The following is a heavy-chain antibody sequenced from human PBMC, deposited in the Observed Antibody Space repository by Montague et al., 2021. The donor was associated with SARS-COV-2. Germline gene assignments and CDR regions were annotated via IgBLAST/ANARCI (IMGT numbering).Heavy chain of an antibody. D-gene: IGHD5-12*01. CDR3: VRYSGLFYFDF. J-gene: IGHJ4*02. V-gene: IGHV6-1*01. CDR2: TYYRAKWYS. Sequence: CAISGVSVPSNRLAWSWVRQPPSRGLEWLGRTYYRAKWYSDYAPSVRGRLTVNPDASKNEFSMQLNYVTPEDTAVYYCVRYSGLFYFDFWGQGTLVTVSS. CDR1: GVSVPSNRLA.